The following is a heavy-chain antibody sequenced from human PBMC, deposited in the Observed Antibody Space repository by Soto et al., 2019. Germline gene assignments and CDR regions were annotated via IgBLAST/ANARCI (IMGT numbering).Heavy chain of an antibody. V-gene: IGHV3-30*03. CDR2: ISYDGSNK. J-gene: IGHJ4*02. D-gene: IGHD6-19*01. CDR3: ARDRYSSGWYDLDY. CDR1: GFTFSSYG. Sequence: PGGSLRLSCAASGFTFSSYGMHWVRQAPGKGLEWVAVISYDGSNKYYADSVKGRFTISRDNSKNTLYLQMNSLRAEDTAVYYCARDRYSSGWYDLDYWGQGTLVTVSS.